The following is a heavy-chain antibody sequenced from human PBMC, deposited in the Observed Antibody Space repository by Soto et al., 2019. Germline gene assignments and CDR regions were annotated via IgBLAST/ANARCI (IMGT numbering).Heavy chain of an antibody. Sequence: GASVTVSCTASGYTFNSYGISWVRQAPGKGLEWMGWISAYNGNTNYAQKLQGRVTMTTDTSTSTAYMELRSLRSDDTAVYYCARAPVYDYGDYVIWGQGTMVTVSS. D-gene: IGHD4-17*01. V-gene: IGHV1-18*01. CDR1: GYTFNSYG. CDR3: ARAPVYDYGDYVI. J-gene: IGHJ3*02. CDR2: ISAYNGNT.